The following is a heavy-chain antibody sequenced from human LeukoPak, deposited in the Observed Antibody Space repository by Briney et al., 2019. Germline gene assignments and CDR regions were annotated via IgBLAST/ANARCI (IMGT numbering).Heavy chain of an antibody. J-gene: IGHJ4*02. Sequence: GGSLRLSCAASGFTFSSYAMSWVRQAPGKGLEWVANIKQDGSEKYYVDSVKGRFTISRDNAKNSLYLQMNSLRAEDTAVYYCARERNSGYDFSFDYWGQGTLVTVSS. V-gene: IGHV3-7*01. CDR1: GFTFSSYA. CDR3: ARERNSGYDFSFDY. D-gene: IGHD5-12*01. CDR2: IKQDGSEK.